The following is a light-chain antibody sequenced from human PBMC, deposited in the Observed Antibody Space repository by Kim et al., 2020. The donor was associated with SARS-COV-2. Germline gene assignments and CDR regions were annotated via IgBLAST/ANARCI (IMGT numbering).Light chain of an antibody. CDR3: QQSYSTPQYS. J-gene: IGKJ2*03. CDR2: AAS. V-gene: IGKV1-39*01. CDR1: QSISSY. Sequence: ASVGDRVTITCRASQSISSYLNWYQQKPGIAPKLLIYAASSLQSGVPSRFSGSGSGTDFTLTISSLQPEDFATYYCQQSYSTPQYSFGQGTKLDI.